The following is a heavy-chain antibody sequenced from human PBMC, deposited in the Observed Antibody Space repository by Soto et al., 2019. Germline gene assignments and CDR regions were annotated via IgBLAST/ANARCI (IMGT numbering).Heavy chain of an antibody. CDR2: IYHSGST. D-gene: IGHD6-13*01. J-gene: IGHJ4*02. CDR1: GGSISSSNW. Sequence: QVQLQESGPGLVKPSGTLSLTCAVSGGSISSSNWWSWVRQPPGNGLEWIGEIYHSGSTNYNPSLKGRVTISVDKSKNQFSLKLSSVTAADTAVYYCARAAMGGSSWPFDYWGQGTLVTVSS. V-gene: IGHV4-4*02. CDR3: ARAAMGGSSWPFDY.